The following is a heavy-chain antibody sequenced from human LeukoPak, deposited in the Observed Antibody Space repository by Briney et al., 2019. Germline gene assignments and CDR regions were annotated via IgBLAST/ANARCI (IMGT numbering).Heavy chain of an antibody. V-gene: IGHV3-21*01. CDR1: GFTFSQYT. CDR3: ARVAYGGNYLDY. Sequence: GGSLRLSCAASGFTFSQYTMNWVRQAPGKGLEWVSSISSSSSYIYYADSVKGRFTISRDNAKNSLYLQMNSLRAEDTAVYYCARVAYGGNYLDYWGQGTLVTVSS. J-gene: IGHJ4*02. CDR2: ISSSSSYI. D-gene: IGHD4-23*01.